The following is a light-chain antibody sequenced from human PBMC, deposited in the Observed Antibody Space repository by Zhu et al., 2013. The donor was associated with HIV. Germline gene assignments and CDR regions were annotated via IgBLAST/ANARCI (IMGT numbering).Light chain of an antibody. CDR2: GNT. CDR1: SSNIGAGYD. J-gene: IGLJ3*02. V-gene: IGLV1-40*01. CDR3: QSYDSSLSGWV. Sequence: QSVLTQPPSVSGAPGQRVTISCTGSSSNIGAGYDVHWYQQLPGTAPKLLIFGNTNRPSGAPDRVSGSKSGTSASLAITGLQAEDEADYYCQSYDSSLSGWVFGGGTKLTVL.